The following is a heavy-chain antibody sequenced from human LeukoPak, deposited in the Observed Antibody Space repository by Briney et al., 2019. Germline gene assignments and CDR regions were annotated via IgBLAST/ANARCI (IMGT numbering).Heavy chain of an antibody. V-gene: IGHV3-23*01. Sequence: HPGGSLRLSCAASGFTFSSYAMSWVRQAPGKGLEWVSAVSGGGGTTYYADSVRGRFTISRDNSKNTLYLQMNSLRAEDTAVYYCAKDTLRAGGNPDYWGQGTLVTVSS. J-gene: IGHJ4*02. CDR1: GFTFSSYA. CDR3: AKDTLRAGGNPDY. CDR2: VSGGGGTT. D-gene: IGHD4-23*01.